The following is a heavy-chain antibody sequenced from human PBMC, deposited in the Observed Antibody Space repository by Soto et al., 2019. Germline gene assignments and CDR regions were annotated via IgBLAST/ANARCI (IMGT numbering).Heavy chain of an antibody. Sequence: ASVKVSCKASGYTFTGHYIHWVRQAPEQGHEWMGEIGPESGATRYAQKFQGRVTMTRDMSITTVYMELNNLSPDDTAVYYCGRGRSGQIVVFYWGQGTPVTVSS. D-gene: IGHD5-12*01. V-gene: IGHV1-2*02. J-gene: IGHJ4*02. CDR2: IGPESGAT. CDR1: GYTFTGHY. CDR3: GRGRSGQIVVFY.